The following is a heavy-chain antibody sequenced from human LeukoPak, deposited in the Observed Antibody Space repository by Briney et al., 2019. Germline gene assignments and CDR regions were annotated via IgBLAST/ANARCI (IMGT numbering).Heavy chain of an antibody. V-gene: IGHV4-34*01. CDR3: ARASPAAGNAFDI. Sequence: SETLSLTCAVYGGSFSGYYWSWIRQPPGKGLEWIGEINHSGSTNYNPFLKSRVTISVDTSKNQFSLKLSSVTAADTAVYYCARASPAAGNAFDIWGQGTMVTVSS. CDR2: INHSGST. D-gene: IGHD6-13*01. CDR1: GGSFSGYY. J-gene: IGHJ3*02.